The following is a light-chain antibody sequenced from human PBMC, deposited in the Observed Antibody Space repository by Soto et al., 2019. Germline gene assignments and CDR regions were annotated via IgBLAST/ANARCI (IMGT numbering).Light chain of an antibody. CDR2: EVN. Sequence: QSVLTQPPSASGSPRHSVAISCTGTSSDVGGYNHVSWYQQHPGKAPKLMIYEVNKRPSGAPDRFSCSKSGNTASLTVSGLQVEDEADYYCSSYAGSSNVFGTGTKVTVL. CDR1: SSDVGGYNH. V-gene: IGLV2-8*01. J-gene: IGLJ1*01. CDR3: SSYAGSSNV.